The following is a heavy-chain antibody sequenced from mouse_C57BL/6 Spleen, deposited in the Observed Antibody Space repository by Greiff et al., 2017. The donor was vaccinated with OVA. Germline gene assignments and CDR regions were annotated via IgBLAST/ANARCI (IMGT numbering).Heavy chain of an antibody. J-gene: IGHJ2*01. CDR2: IYPSDGST. D-gene: IGHD3-2*02. CDR1: GYTFTSYD. V-gene: IGHV1-85*01. CDR3: ARQSSGYPWFDY. Sequence: QVQLQQSGPELVKPGASVKLSCKASGYTFTSYDINWVKQRPGQGLEWIGWIYPSDGSTKYNEKFKGKATLTVDTSSSTAYMVLHSLTSEDSAVYVCARQSSGYPWFDYWGQGTTLTVSA.